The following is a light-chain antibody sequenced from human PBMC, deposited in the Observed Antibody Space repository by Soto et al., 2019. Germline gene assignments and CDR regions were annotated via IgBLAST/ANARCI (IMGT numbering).Light chain of an antibody. CDR2: QDI. Sequence: SYELTQPPSVSVSPGQTASITCSGDKLGNKYACWYQQKPGQSPVLVIYQDIKRPSGIPERFSGSNSGNTATLTISGTHTIDEADYYCQAWDSSTVVFGGGTKLTVL. J-gene: IGLJ2*01. V-gene: IGLV3-1*01. CDR3: QAWDSSTVV. CDR1: KLGNKY.